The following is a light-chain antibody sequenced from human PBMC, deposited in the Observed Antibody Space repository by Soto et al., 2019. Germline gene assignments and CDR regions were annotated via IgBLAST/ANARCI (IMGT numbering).Light chain of an antibody. V-gene: IGKV3-20*01. CDR2: GAS. CDR3: QQYGSSPLT. CDR1: QSVSSSY. J-gene: IGKJ4*01. Sequence: EIVLTQSPCTLSLSPGERATLSCRAGQSVSSSYLAWYQQKPGQAPRLLIYGASSRATGIPDRFSGGGSGTDFTLTISRLEPEDFAVYYCQQYGSSPLTFGRGTKVAIK.